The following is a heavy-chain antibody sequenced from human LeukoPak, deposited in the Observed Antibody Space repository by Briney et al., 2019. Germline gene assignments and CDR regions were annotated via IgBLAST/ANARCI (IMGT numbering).Heavy chain of an antibody. V-gene: IGHV1-2*02. CDR2: INPNSGAT. Sequence: ASVKVSCKASGYTFTGYFMFWVRQAPGQGLEWMGWINPNSGATNYAQKFQGRVTMTRDTSTSTAYMELSGLRSDDTAVYYCARDVGTSGWHLGYWGQGALVTVSS. J-gene: IGHJ4*02. CDR1: GYTFTGYF. CDR3: ARDVGTSGWHLGY. D-gene: IGHD6-19*01.